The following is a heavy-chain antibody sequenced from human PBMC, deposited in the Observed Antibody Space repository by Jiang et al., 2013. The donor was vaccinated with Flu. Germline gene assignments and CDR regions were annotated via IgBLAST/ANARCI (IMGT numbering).Heavy chain of an antibody. CDR1: GGSITSSY. Sequence: PGLVKPSETLSLTCTVSGGSITSSYWNWIRQSPGKGLQWIGNIYYSGTTNYNPSLKSRVTISVDTSKNQFSLKLTSVTAADTAIYYCARDQGGGYNWFDPWGQGTLVIVSS. V-gene: IGHV4-59*01. D-gene: IGHD2-15*01. CDR3: ARDQGGGYNWFDP. J-gene: IGHJ5*02. CDR2: IYYSGTT.